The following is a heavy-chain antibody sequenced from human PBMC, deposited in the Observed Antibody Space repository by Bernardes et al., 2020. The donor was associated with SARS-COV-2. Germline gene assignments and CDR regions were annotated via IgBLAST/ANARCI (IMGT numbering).Heavy chain of an antibody. CDR1: GFSFSNAS. CDR3: SAGGGYYPL. J-gene: IGHJ6*02. V-gene: IGHV3-15*01. D-gene: IGHD1-26*01. CDR2: IRSKTDSETT. Sequence: GGSLRLSCAASGFSFSNASMSWVRQAPGKGLEWVSRIRSKTDSETTDYAATVRGRITILRDDSKDTLYLQMNGLQVEDTAVYYCSAGGGYYPLWGQGTTVTVSS.